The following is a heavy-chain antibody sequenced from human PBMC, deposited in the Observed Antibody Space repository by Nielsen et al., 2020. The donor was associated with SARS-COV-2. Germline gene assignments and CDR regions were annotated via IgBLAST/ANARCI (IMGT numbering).Heavy chain of an antibody. J-gene: IGHJ3*02. CDR1: GFTFSDYY. V-gene: IGHV3-11*04. CDR2: ISSSGSTI. CDR3: AREGVVAAPDAFDI. Sequence: GRSLRLSCAASGFTFSDYYMSWIRQAPGKGLEWVSYISSSGSTIYYADSVKGRFTISRDNAKNSLYLQMNSLRAEDTAVYYCAREGVVAAPDAFDIWGQGTMVTVSS. D-gene: IGHD2-15*01.